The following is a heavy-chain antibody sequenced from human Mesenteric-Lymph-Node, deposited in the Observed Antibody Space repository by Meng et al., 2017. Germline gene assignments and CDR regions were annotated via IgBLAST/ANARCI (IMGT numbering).Heavy chain of an antibody. D-gene: IGHD3-10*01. J-gene: IGHJ3*02. CDR2: IIPIFGTA. CDR1: GGTFSSYA. V-gene: IGHV1-69*05. Sequence: SVKVSCKASGGTFSSYAISWVRQAPGQGLEWMGGIIPIFGTANYAQKFQGRVTITTDESTSTAYMELSSLRSEDTAVYYCARVDGYGSGSYYGGFAFDIWGQGTMVTVSS. CDR3: ARVDGYGSGSYYGGFAFDI.